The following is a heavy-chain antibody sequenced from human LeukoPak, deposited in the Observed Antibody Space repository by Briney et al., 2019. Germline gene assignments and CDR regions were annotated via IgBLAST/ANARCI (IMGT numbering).Heavy chain of an antibody. CDR1: GYTFTGYY. J-gene: IGHJ4*02. CDR2: INPNSGGT. D-gene: IGHD3-10*01. CDR3: ARAKGRGSGTPSILEF. Sequence: ASVKVSCKASGYTFTGYYMHWVRQARGQGLEWMGWINPNSGGTNYAQKFQGRVTMTRDTSISTAYMELSRLRSDDTAVYYCARAKGRGSGTPSILEFWGEGTLVTVSP. V-gene: IGHV1-2*02.